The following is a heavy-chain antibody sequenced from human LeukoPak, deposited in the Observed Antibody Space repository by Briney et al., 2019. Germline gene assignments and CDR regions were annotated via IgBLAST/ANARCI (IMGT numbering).Heavy chain of an antibody. CDR2: VSADGAKS. D-gene: IGHD2-15*01. V-gene: IGHV3-43*02. CDR3: AKEIDTLGTNAFDI. CDR1: GFRFDDFA. Sequence: GGCLRLSCAASGFRFDDFAMHWVRQSPGKGLEWVSLVSADGAKSYYAESVRGRFTISRDNSKNSLYLQMNTLRSEDTAFYYCAKEIDTLGTNAFDIWGHGTLVTVSS. J-gene: IGHJ3*02.